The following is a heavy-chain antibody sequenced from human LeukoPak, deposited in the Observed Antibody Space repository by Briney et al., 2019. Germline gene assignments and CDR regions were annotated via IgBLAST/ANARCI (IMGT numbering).Heavy chain of an antibody. J-gene: IGHJ4*02. CDR2: INTNTGNP. D-gene: IGHD5-24*01. CDR1: GYTFTSYA. Sequence: VSVKVSCKASGYTFTSYAMNWVRQAPGQGLEWMGWINTNTGNPTYAQGFTGRFVFSLDTSVSTAYLQISSLKAEDTAVYYCARDEGDGYNLGIDYWGQGTLVTVSS. CDR3: ARDEGDGYNLGIDY. V-gene: IGHV7-4-1*02.